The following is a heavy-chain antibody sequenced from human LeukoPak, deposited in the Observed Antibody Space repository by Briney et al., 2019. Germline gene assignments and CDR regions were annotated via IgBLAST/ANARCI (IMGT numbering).Heavy chain of an antibody. D-gene: IGHD6-19*01. CDR1: GFIFSSHA. CDR2: ISDDGGNK. V-gene: IGHV3-30-3*01. J-gene: IGHJ4*02. Sequence: GGSLRLSCEASGFIFSSHAMHWVRQAPGKGLEWVAAISDDGGNKYYADSVKGRFTISRDNSKNTLYLQMNSLRAEDTAVYYCAKDLFLAGTQGFDYWGQGTLVTVSS. CDR3: AKDLFLAGTQGFDY.